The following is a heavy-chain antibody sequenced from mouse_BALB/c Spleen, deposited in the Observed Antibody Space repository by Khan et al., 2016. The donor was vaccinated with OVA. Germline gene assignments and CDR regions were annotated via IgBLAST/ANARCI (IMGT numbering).Heavy chain of an antibody. CDR1: GFTFSNYA. CDR2: ISSGGST. J-gene: IGHJ3*01. V-gene: IGHV5-6-5*01. Sequence: EVKVVESGGGLVKPGGSLKFSCAASGFTFSNYAMSWVSQTPEKRLEWVASISSGGSTYYPDSVKGGVTISRDNARNILYLQMSSLRSEDTAMYYCARYYWFTYWGQGTLVTVSA. D-gene: IGHD1-1*01. CDR3: ARYYWFTY.